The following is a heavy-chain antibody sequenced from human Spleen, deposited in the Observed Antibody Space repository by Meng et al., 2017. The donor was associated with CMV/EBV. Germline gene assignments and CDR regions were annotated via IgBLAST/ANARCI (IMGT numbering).Heavy chain of an antibody. V-gene: IGHV4-59*01. Sequence: SETLSLTCTVSGGSISTYYWSWIRQPPGKGLEWIGYIHYSGSTNYNPSLKSRVTMSIDTSKNQFSLKLSSVTAADTAIYYCARVLIDYYYYGMDVWGQGTTVTVSS. CDR1: GGSISTYY. J-gene: IGHJ6*02. D-gene: IGHD3-16*01. CDR2: IHYSGST. CDR3: ARVLIDYYYYGMDV.